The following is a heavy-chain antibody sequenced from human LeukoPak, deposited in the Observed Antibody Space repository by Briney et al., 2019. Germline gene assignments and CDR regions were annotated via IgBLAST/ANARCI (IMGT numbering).Heavy chain of an antibody. J-gene: IGHJ4*02. Sequence: PSETLSLTCAVSGGSFSDYYWSWIRQPPGKGLEWIGEISHSGSIKYDPSLKSRVTISVDTSKNQFSLRLNSVTAADTAVYYCARSIDGYKSPEYWGQGTLVTVSS. V-gene: IGHV4-34*01. CDR2: ISHSGSI. CDR1: GGSFSDYY. CDR3: ARSIDGYKSPEY. D-gene: IGHD5-24*01.